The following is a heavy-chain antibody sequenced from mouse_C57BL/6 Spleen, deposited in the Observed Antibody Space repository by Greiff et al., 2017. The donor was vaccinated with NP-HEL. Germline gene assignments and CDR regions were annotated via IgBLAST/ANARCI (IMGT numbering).Heavy chain of an antibody. V-gene: IGHV1-69*01. CDR1: GYTFTSYW. J-gene: IGHJ4*01. Sequence: QVQLQQPGAELVMPGASVKLSCKASGYTFTSYWMHWVKQRPGQGLEWIGEIDPSDSYTNYNQKFKGKSTLTVDKSSSTAYMQRSSLTSEDSAVYYCARGGDYDGVYYAMDYWGQGTSVTVSS. CDR3: ARGGDYDGVYYAMDY. D-gene: IGHD2-4*01. CDR2: IDPSDSYT.